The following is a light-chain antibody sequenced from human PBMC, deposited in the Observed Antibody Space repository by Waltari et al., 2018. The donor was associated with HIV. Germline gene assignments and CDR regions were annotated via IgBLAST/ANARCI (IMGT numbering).Light chain of an antibody. CDR2: STD. V-gene: IGLV8-61*01. J-gene: IGLJ3*02. Sequence: QTVVTQEPSFSVSPGGTVTLTCGLISGSVSTPSFPSWYQQTPGQAPRTLIYSTDIRSSGVPDRFSGSILGNKAALTITGAQADDESDYYCLVHMGHGAWVFGGGTKLTVL. CDR1: SGSVSTPSF. CDR3: LVHMGHGAWV.